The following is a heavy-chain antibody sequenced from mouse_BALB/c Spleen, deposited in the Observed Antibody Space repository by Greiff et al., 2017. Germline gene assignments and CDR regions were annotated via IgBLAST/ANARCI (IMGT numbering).Heavy chain of an antibody. D-gene: IGHD4-1*01. Sequence: TASGVDFSRYWMSWVRQAPGKGLEWIGEINPDSSTINYTPSLKDKFIISRDNAKNTLYLQMSKVRSEDTALYYCARPTLLGYFDYWGQGTTLTVSS. J-gene: IGHJ2*01. V-gene: IGHV4-1*02. CDR2: INPDSSTI. CDR3: ARPTLLGYFDY. CDR1: GVDFSRYW.